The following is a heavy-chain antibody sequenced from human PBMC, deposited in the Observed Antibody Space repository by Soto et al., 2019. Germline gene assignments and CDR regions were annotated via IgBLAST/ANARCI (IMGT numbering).Heavy chain of an antibody. CDR1: GDSVSSNTAS. V-gene: IGHV6-1*01. Sequence: SQTLSLTCAISGDSVSSNTASWNWIRQSPSRGLEWLGRTYFRSKWYNDDAGSVKSRIIINPDTSNNQFSLQLNSVTPDDRAVYFSAEGDNLGGDSGYAFDPWGQGIMVTGS. D-gene: IGHD5-12*01. J-gene: IGHJ5*02. CDR2: TYFRSKWYN. CDR3: AEGDNLGGDSGYAFDP.